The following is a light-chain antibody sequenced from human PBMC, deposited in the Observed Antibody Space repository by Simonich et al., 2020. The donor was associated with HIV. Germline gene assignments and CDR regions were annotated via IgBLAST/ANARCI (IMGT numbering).Light chain of an antibody. CDR2: DVS. CDR1: SSDVGGYNY. Sequence: QSALTQPASVSGSPGQSITISCTGTSSDVGGYNYVSWYQQHLGKAPKLMIYDVSKRPSGVSNRFSGSKSGNTASLTISWLQAEDEADYYCSSYTSSSTLVFGGGTKLTVL. V-gene: IGLV2-14*01. J-gene: IGLJ2*01. CDR3: SSYTSSSTLV.